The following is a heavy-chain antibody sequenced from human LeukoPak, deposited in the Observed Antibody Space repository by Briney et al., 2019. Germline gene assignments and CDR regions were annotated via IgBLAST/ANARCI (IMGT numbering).Heavy chain of an antibody. Sequence: GGSLRLSCAASGFTFSSYAMSWVRQAPGKGLEWVSAISGSGGSTYYADSVKGRFTISRDDSKNTLYLQMNSLRAEDTAVYYCANGRWTLPVGFDYWGQGTLVTVSS. CDR3: ANGRWTLPVGFDY. D-gene: IGHD4-23*01. CDR2: ISGSGGST. CDR1: GFTFSSYA. J-gene: IGHJ4*02. V-gene: IGHV3-23*01.